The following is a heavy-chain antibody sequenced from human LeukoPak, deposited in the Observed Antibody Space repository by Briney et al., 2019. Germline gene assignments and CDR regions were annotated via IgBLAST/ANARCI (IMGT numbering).Heavy chain of an antibody. J-gene: IGHJ4*02. CDR1: GFTVSSNY. V-gene: IGHV3-53*01. D-gene: IGHD2-15*01. CDR3: ARFSLIGRPYYFDY. CDR2: IYSGGST. Sequence: PGGSLRLSCAASGFTVSSNYMSWVRQAPGKGLEWVSLIYSGGSTYYADSAKGRFTISRDNSKNTLYLQMNSLRAEDTAVYYCARFSLIGRPYYFDYWGQGTLVTVSS.